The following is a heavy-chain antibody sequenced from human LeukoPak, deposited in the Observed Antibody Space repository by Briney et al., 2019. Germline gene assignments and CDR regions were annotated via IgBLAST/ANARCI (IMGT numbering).Heavy chain of an antibody. CDR3: ARGSRLLITAFGWELLSPFDY. Sequence: ASVKVSCKASGYTFTSYYMHWVRQAPGQGLEWMGIINPSGGSTSYAQKFQGRVTMTRDTSTSTVYMELSSLRSEDTAVYYCARGSRLLITAFGWELLSPFDYWGQGTLVTVSS. V-gene: IGHV1-46*01. J-gene: IGHJ4*02. CDR1: GYTFTSYY. CDR2: INPSGGST. D-gene: IGHD1-26*01.